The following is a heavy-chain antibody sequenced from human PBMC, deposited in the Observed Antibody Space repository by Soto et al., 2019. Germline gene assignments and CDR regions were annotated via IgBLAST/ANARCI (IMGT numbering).Heavy chain of an antibody. CDR2: ISYDGSDK. D-gene: IGHD2-21*02. CDR3: ARDVYWVTPHWDYYYYYGMDV. V-gene: IGHV3-30-3*01. CDR1: GFTFSSYA. J-gene: IGHJ6*02. Sequence: GGSLRLSCAASGFTFSSYAMHWVRQAPGKGLEWVALISYDGSDKDYADSVKGRFTISRDNAKNTLYLQMNSLRAEDTAVYYCARDVYWVTPHWDYYYYYGMDVWGQGTTVTVSS.